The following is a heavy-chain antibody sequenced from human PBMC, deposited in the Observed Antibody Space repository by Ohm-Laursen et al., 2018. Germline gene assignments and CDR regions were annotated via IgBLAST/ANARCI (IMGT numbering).Heavy chain of an antibody. D-gene: IGHD3-10*01. CDR2: ISWNSGSI. CDR1: GFTFDDYA. CDR3: ANTLGGSGQPFDY. V-gene: IGHV3-9*01. Sequence: SLRLSCAASGFTFDDYAMHWIRQAPGKGLEWVSGISWNSGSIGYADSVKGRFTISRDNAKNSLYLQMNSLRAEDTALYYCANTLGGSGQPFDYWGQGTLVTVSS. J-gene: IGHJ4*02.